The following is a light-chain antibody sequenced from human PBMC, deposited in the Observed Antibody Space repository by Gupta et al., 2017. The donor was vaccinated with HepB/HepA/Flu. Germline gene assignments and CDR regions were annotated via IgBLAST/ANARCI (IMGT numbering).Light chain of an antibody. J-gene: IGKJ5*01. CDR2: TAS. V-gene: IGKV1-9*01. Sequence: DIQLTQSPSFLFASVGDRVTITCRASQDINSYLIWYQQKPGKAPNLLIYTASTLQGGVPSRFSGSGSGTEFTLTISSLQPEDFATYYCQQFNSYPITFGQGTRLDIK. CDR3: QQFNSYPIT. CDR1: QDINSY.